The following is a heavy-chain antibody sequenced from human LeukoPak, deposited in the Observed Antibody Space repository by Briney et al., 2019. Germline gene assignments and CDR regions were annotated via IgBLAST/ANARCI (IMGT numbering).Heavy chain of an antibody. Sequence: SETLSLTCTLSGGSIRTYYWGWIRQPPGKGLECIGYIYYSGSTNYNPSLKSRVTISVDTSKNQFSLKLTSVTAADTAVYYCASLDMVLGSFYFGYWGQGSLVTVSS. CDR3: ASLDMVLGSFYFGY. D-gene: IGHD3-10*01. CDR2: IYYSGST. CDR1: GGSIRTYY. J-gene: IGHJ4*02. V-gene: IGHV4-59*08.